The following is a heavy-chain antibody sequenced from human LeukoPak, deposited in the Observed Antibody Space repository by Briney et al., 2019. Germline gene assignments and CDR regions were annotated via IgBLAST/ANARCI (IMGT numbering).Heavy chain of an antibody. D-gene: IGHD3-3*01. J-gene: IGHJ4*02. CDR3: ARITISAPIDY. Sequence: GGSLRLSCEASGFTFSDYYMSWIRQAPGKGLEWVSYISSSGSTIYYADSVKGRFTISRDNAKNSLYLQMNSLRAEDTAVYYCARITISAPIDYWGQGTLVTVSS. CDR2: ISSSGSTI. CDR1: GFTFSDYY. V-gene: IGHV3-11*01.